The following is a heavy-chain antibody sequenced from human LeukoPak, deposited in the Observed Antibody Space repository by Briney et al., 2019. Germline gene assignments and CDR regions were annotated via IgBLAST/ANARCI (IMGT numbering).Heavy chain of an antibody. CDR3: AKDGGSYNLYAFNI. J-gene: IGHJ3*02. CDR2: ISWNSGSI. Sequence: GGSLRQFCAGPGFTLFVFCMHWGRQAPGEGLGWGSGISWNSGSIGYADSVKGRFTISRDNAKNSLYLQMNSLRAEDTALYYCAKDGGSYNLYAFNIWGQGTMVTVSS. CDR1: GFTLFVFC. D-gene: IGHD1-26*01. V-gene: IGHV3-9*01.